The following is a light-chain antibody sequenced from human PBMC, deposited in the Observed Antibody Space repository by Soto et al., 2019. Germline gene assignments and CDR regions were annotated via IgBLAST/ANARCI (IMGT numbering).Light chain of an antibody. CDR2: DNN. CDR3: GTWDSSLGGVV. Sequence: QSVLTQPPSVSAAPGQKVTISCSGSSSNIGNNYVSWYQQLPGTAPKLLIYDNNNRPSGIPDRFSGSKSGTSATLGITGLQTGDEADYYCGTWDSSLGGVVFGGGTQLTVL. J-gene: IGLJ2*01. V-gene: IGLV1-51*01. CDR1: SSNIGNNY.